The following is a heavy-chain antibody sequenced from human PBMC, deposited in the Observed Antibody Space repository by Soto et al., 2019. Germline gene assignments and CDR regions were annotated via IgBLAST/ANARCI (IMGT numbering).Heavy chain of an antibody. CDR2: ISASGGSK. CDR3: ATAGVWRDGSNYSSHYGMDV. D-gene: IGHD3-3*01. V-gene: IGHV3-23*01. CDR1: GFTFSSYA. Sequence: GGSLRLSCAASGFTFSSYAMSWVRQAPGKGLEWVSAISASGGSKYYAHSVKGRYTIPSVNSKNTLYLQMTSLTAEDTAVSYCATAGVWRDGSNYSSHYGMDVWGLGTTVTVSS. J-gene: IGHJ6*02.